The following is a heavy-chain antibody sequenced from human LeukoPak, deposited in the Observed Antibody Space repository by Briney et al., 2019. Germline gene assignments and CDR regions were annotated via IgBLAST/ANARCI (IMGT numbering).Heavy chain of an antibody. J-gene: IGHJ4*02. Sequence: SETLSLTCTVSGGSISSYYWSWIRQPPGKGLEWIGYIYYSGSTNYNPSLKSRVTISVDTSKNQFSLKLSSVTAADTTVYYCARSNSGGQYYFDYWGQGTLVTVSS. V-gene: IGHV4-59*12. CDR3: ARSNSGGQYYFDY. CDR1: GGSISSYY. D-gene: IGHD2/OR15-2a*01. CDR2: IYYSGST.